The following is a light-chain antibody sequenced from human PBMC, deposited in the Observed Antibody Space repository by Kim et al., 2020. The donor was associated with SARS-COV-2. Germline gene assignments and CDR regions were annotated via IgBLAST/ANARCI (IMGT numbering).Light chain of an antibody. CDR2: SNT. CDR1: LSHFGSNV. J-gene: IGLJ3*02. V-gene: IGLV1-44*01. CDR3: ASWDDRLNGMV. Sequence: HWVSISCSGSLSHFGSNVVSWFPRLPGPAPQLLIYSNTKRPSGVPDRFSGSKSGSSASLAISGLQSEDEADYYCASWDDRLNGMVFGGGTQLTVL.